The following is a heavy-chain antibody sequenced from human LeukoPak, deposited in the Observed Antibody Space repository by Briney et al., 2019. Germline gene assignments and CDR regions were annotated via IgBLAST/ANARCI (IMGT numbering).Heavy chain of an antibody. Sequence: PSETLSLTCTVSGGSISGYYWSWIRQAPGKGLEWIGYVHYNGSPNYNASLKSRVTISVDASKNQFSLKVSFVSAADTAVYYCARPQRYCSSTSCSDDAFDIWGQGTMVTVSS. D-gene: IGHD2-2*01. CDR1: GGSISGYY. V-gene: IGHV4-59*01. CDR2: VHYNGSP. CDR3: ARPQRYCSSTSCSDDAFDI. J-gene: IGHJ3*02.